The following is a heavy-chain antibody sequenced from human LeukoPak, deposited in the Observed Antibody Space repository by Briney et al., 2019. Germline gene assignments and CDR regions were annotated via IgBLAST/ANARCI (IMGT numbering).Heavy chain of an antibody. J-gene: IGHJ4*02. Sequence: GRSLRLACAASGFTFSNYSIHWVRHAPGKGREWVAFISYDVTNKYYTDSVEGRFTISRDISKNTLCLQMNRLIPEDEAVYYCAKAPVTTCRGAFCYQFDYWGLGTLVTVSS. CDR2: ISYDVTNK. V-gene: IGHV3-30*04. D-gene: IGHD2-15*01. CDR1: GFTFSNYS. CDR3: AKAPVTTCRGAFCYQFDY.